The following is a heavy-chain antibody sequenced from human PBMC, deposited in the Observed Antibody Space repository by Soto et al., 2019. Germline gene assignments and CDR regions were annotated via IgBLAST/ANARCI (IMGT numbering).Heavy chain of an antibody. V-gene: IGHV3-74*01. J-gene: IGHJ4*02. CDR2: IDPYDTGI. D-gene: IGHD2-15*01. Sequence: PGGSLRLSCGASGFAFSSEWMHWVRQAPGKGLVWVSRIDPYDTGITYADSVKGRFTISRDNAKNTLYLQMNSLRAEDTAVYYCTSDTFGARDSWGQGTLVTVSS. CDR1: GFAFSSEW. CDR3: TSDTFGARDS.